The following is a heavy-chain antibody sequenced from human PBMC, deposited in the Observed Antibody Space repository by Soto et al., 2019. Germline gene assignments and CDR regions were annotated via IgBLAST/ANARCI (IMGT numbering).Heavy chain of an antibody. CDR1: GFTFSSYG. J-gene: IGHJ6*01. V-gene: IGHV3-30*18. CDR2: ISYDGSNK. Sequence: GGSLRLSCAASGFTFSSYGMHWVRQAPGKGLEWVAVISYDGSNKYYADSVKGRFTISRDNSKTTLYLQMNSLRAEDTAVYYYAKDTYYDFSSGYHTDSYYYSGMEVWGQGTTVTASS. CDR3: AKDTYYDFSSGYHTDSYYYSGMEV. D-gene: IGHD3-3*01.